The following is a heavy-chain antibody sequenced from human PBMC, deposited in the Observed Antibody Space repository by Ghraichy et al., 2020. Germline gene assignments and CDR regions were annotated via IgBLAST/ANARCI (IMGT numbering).Heavy chain of an antibody. Sequence: SETLSLTCTVSGGSISSGSYYWSWIRQPAGKGLEWIGRIYTSGSTNYNPSLKSRVTISVDTSKNQFSLKLSSVTAADTAVYYCASETYYDILTGYPYFDYWGQGTLVTVSS. V-gene: IGHV4-61*02. CDR2: IYTSGST. D-gene: IGHD3-9*01. J-gene: IGHJ4*02. CDR3: ASETYYDILTGYPYFDY. CDR1: GGSISSGSYY.